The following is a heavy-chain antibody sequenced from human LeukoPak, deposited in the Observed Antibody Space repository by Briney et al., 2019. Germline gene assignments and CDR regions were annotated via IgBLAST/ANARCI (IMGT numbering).Heavy chain of an antibody. J-gene: IGHJ5*02. V-gene: IGHV3-53*01. CDR2: IYSGGST. CDR3: ARDRHGGDRYRVDP. D-gene: IGHD5-12*01. Sequence: RGSLRLSCAASGFTVSSNYMSWVRQAPGKGLEWVSVIYSGGSTYYADSVKGRFTISRDNSKNTLYLQMNSLRAQDTAVYYCARDRHGGDRYRVDPWGQGTLVTVSS. CDR1: GFTVSSNY.